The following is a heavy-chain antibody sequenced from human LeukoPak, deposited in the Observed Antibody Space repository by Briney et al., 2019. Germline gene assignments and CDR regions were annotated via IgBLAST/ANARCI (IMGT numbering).Heavy chain of an antibody. Sequence: PSQTLSLTCSVSGGSISRGSYYWSWIRQPAGKGLEWIGRIYTSGSTNYNPSLKSRVTMSFDASNNQFSLRLSSVTAADTAVYHCARVTTGGYYNYWGQGTLVTVSS. CDR1: GGSISRGSYY. CDR3: ARVTTGGYYNY. D-gene: IGHD3-22*01. CDR2: IYTSGST. J-gene: IGHJ4*02. V-gene: IGHV4-61*02.